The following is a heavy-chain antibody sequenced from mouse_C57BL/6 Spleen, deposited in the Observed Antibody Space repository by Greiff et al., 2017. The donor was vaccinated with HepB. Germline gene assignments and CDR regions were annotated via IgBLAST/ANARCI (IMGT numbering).Heavy chain of an antibody. CDR2: IDPSDSYT. D-gene: IGHD1-3*01. J-gene: IGHJ4*01. Sequence: VQLQQPGAELVMPGASVKLSCKASGYTFTSYWMHWVKQRPGQGLEWIGEIDPSDSYTNYNQKFKGKSTLTVDKPSSTAYMKLSSLTSEDAAVYYCARRSGTLAMDYWGQGTSVTVSS. CDR1: GYTFTSYW. V-gene: IGHV1-69*01. CDR3: ARRSGTLAMDY.